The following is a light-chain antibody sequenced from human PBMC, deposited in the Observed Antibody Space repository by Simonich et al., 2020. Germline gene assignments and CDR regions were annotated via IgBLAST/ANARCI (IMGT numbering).Light chain of an antibody. J-gene: IGKJ1*01. Sequence: DIVMTQTPLSLSVTPGQPASISCKSSQSLLHSDGKTYLYWYLQKPGQSPQLLIYEVSTRVYGGPNRVSGSGSGTDFTLKISRVEAEDVGVYYCMQSIQLGWTFGQGTKVEIK. CDR2: EVS. V-gene: IGKV2D-29*02. CDR1: QSLLHSDGKTY. CDR3: MQSIQLGWT.